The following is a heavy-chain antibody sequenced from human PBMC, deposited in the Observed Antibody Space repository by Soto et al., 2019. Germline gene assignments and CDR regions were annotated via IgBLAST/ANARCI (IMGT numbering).Heavy chain of an antibody. CDR1: GFTFSSYS. V-gene: IGHV3-21*01. CDR2: ISSSRSYI. CDR3: ARAEAVAGTGDY. D-gene: IGHD6-19*01. J-gene: IGHJ4*02. Sequence: EVQLVESGGGLVKPGGSLRLSCAASGFTFSSYSMNWVRQAPGKGLEWVSSISSSRSYIYYADSVKGRFTISRDNAKNSLYLQMNSLRAEDTAVYYCARAEAVAGTGDYWGQGTLVTVSS.